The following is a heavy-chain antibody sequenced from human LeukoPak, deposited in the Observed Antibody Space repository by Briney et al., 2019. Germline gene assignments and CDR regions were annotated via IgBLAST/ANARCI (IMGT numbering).Heavy chain of an antibody. D-gene: IGHD6-19*01. CDR1: GYSFTNYW. Sequence: GESLKISCQVSGYSFTNYWIGWVRQMPGKGLESMGIIYPADSDTRYSPSFEGQVTISADKSSSITYLQWTSLKASDTAMYYCARHGQSSGWYWFDPWGQGTLVTVSS. CDR3: ARHGQSSGWYWFDP. V-gene: IGHV5-51*01. J-gene: IGHJ5*02. CDR2: IYPADSDT.